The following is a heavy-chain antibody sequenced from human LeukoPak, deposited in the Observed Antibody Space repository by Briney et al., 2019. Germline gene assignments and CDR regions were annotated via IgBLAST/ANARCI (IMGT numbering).Heavy chain of an antibody. V-gene: IGHV3-74*03. CDR3: ARESDWILFEY. CDR2: VHREGTTT. D-gene: IGHD3/OR15-3a*01. J-gene: IGHJ4*02. Sequence: GGSLRLSCAASGFTFNTYWMHWVRQAPGKGLVWVARVHREGTTTAYADSVKGRFTISRDNAKNTLYLQMTNLRAEDTAVYYCARESDWILFEYGGRGTLVTVSS. CDR1: GFTFNTYW.